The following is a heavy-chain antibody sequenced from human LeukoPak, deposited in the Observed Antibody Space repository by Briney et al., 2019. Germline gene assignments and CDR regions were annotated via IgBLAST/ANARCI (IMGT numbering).Heavy chain of an antibody. Sequence: PSETLSLTCAVYGGSFSGYYWSWIRQPPGKGLEWIGEINHSGSTNYNPSLKSRVTISVDTSKNQFSLKLSSVTAADTAVYYCVRRLVDILTGINWFDPWGQGTLVTVSS. CDR1: GGSFSGYY. CDR2: INHSGST. CDR3: VRRLVDILTGINWFDP. J-gene: IGHJ5*02. D-gene: IGHD3-9*01. V-gene: IGHV4-34*01.